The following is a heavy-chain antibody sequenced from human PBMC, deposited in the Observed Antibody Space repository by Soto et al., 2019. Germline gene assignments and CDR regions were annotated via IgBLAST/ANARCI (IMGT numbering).Heavy chain of an antibody. CDR3: ARGVSTVTPNWFDP. D-gene: IGHD4-17*01. CDR1: GYTFSTYA. Sequence: GASVKVSCKASGYTFSTYAMNWVRQAPGQRLEWMGWINAGSGNTKYSQKFQGRVTITRDTSATTAYMELSSLRSEDTAVYYCARGVSTVTPNWFDPWGQGTLVTVSS. CDR2: INAGSGNT. V-gene: IGHV1-3*01. J-gene: IGHJ5*02.